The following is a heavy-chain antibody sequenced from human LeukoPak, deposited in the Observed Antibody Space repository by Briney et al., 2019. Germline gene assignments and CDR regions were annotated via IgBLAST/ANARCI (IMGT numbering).Heavy chain of an antibody. CDR2: ISTGSAVI. CDR3: ARDVGYCSGGSCYRWFAS. D-gene: IGHD2-15*01. V-gene: IGHV3-48*01. J-gene: IGHJ5*01. Sequence: GGSLRLSCAASGFTFSTFSMSWVRQAPGKGLEWVSYISTGSAVIYYADSVRGRFTISRDDARNSVSLQMNSLRADDTAVYYCARDVGYCSGGSCYRWFASWGQGTLVTVSS. CDR1: GFTFSTFS.